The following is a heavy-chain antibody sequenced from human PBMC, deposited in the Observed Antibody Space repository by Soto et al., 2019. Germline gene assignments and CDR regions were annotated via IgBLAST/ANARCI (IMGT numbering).Heavy chain of an antibody. CDR3: ARPKDYDDCLDL. CDR1: GYAFTRFN. D-gene: IGHD3-22*01. Sequence: QVQLVQSGAEVKKPGASVKVSCKASGYAFTRFNIHWVRQAPGQRLEWMGWINAGNGNTKYSQKFQGRVTFTRDTSPNTAYMELSSLISEDTAVYYWARPKDYDDCLDLWGQGTLVTVAS. CDR2: INAGNGNT. J-gene: IGHJ4*02. V-gene: IGHV1-3*01.